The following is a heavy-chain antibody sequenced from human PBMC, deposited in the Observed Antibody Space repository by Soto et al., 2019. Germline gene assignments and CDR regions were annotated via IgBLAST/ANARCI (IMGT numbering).Heavy chain of an antibody. V-gene: IGHV3-30*18. J-gene: IGHJ3*02. Sequence: GGSLRLSCAASGFTFSSYGMHWVRQAPGKGLEWVAVISYDGSNKYYADSVKGRFTISRDNSKNTLYLQMNSLRAEDTAVYYCAKDLLLNFFSIAAAGDAFDIWGQGTMVTVSS. CDR2: ISYDGSNK. CDR3: AKDLLLNFFSIAAAGDAFDI. CDR1: GFTFSSYG. D-gene: IGHD6-13*01.